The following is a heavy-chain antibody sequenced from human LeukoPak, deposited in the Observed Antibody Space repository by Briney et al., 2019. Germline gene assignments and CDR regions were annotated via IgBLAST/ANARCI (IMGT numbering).Heavy chain of an antibody. CDR1: GGSFSGHY. Sequence: SETLSLTCAVYGGSFSGHYWGWIRQSPEKGLEWIGEVNHSGSTKYNPSLKSRVTISVDKSKNQFSLKLSSVTAADTAVYYCARGFDSDDFWSGYSDYYFDYWGQGTLVTVSS. V-gene: IGHV4-34*01. D-gene: IGHD3-3*01. J-gene: IGHJ4*02. CDR3: ARGFDSDDFWSGYSDYYFDY. CDR2: VNHSGST.